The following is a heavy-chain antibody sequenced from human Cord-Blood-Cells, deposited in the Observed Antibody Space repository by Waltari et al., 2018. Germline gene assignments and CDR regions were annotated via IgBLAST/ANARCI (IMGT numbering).Heavy chain of an antibody. CDR3: AILLGSGCCGTVLSVQNWFDP. V-gene: IGHV4-34*01. CDR1: GGSFSGYY. J-gene: IGHJ5*02. CDR2: INHSGSH. Sequence: QVQLQQWCAGLLKPSETLSLTCAVYGGSFSGYYWSWIRQHPGKGLEWFGEINHSGSHKYDPTRMSRVTISVDTSKNPFSMKLSSVTAADAAVYYCAILLGSGCCGTVLSVQNWFDPWGQGTLVTVSS. D-gene: IGHD3-10*01.